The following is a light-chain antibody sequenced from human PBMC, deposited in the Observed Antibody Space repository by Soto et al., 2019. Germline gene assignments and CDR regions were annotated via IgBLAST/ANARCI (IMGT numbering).Light chain of an antibody. J-gene: IGKJ1*01. CDR2: DAS. CDR1: QSISSW. Sequence: DIQMTQSPSTLPSSLGDRVTLTCRASQSISSWLAWYQQKPGKAPKLLIYDASRLKSGVPSRLSGSGSGKDFTLTISSMQPDDSGTYYCQQYNSFSTFGQGTKVDIK. CDR3: QQYNSFST. V-gene: IGKV1-5*01.